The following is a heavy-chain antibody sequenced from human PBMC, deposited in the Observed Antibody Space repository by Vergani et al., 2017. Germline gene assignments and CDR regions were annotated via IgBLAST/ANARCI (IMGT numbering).Heavy chain of an antibody. J-gene: IGHJ5*02. CDR2: ISYDGNNH. CDR3: AKEMCDGIIGTTSRNDWFDP. D-gene: IGHD1-7*01. CDR1: GFTFSNFG. V-gene: IGHV3-30*18. Sequence: QVHLVESGGGVVQPGRSLRLSCAASGFTFSNFGMHWVRQAPGKGLEWVALISYDGNNHYYADSVKGRFNISRDIAKNTLYLQMNSRRAEDTAVYFCAKEMCDGIIGTTSRNDWFDPWGQGTLVTVSS.